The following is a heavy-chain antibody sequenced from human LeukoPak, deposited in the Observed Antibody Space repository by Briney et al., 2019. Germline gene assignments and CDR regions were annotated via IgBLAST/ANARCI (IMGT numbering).Heavy chain of an antibody. D-gene: IGHD2-2*01. CDR1: GFSFRDYN. Sequence: GEPLRLSCTASGFSFRDYNMNWLREAPGKGLVWVSYSRSNSDTKYNADSVKGRFTIYRDNAKRSLFLQMTSLRVEDTAVYYCARTVSSNGRVGLFDSWGQGSLVTVSS. V-gene: IGHV3-48*01. CDR3: ARTVSSNGRVGLFDS. CDR2: SRSNSDTK. J-gene: IGHJ5*01.